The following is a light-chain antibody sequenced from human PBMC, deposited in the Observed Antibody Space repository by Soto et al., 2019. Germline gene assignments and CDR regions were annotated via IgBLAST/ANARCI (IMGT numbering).Light chain of an antibody. V-gene: IGKV3-11*01. CDR3: QQRSNWPL. Sequence: EIVLTQSPATLSLSPGERATLPCRASQSVSSYLAWYQQKPGQAPRLLIYDASNRATGIPARFSGSGSGTDFTLTISSLEPEDFAVYYCQQRSNWPLFGQGTKVEIK. CDR2: DAS. J-gene: IGKJ1*01. CDR1: QSVSSY.